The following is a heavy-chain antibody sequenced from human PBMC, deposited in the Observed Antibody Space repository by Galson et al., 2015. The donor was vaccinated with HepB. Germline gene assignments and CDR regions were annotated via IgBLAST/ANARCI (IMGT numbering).Heavy chain of an antibody. Sequence: SLRLSCAASRFTFSDHYMSWIRQAPGKGLEWVSYIRTSGSTTSYADSVKGRFTISRDNANKSLFLQMNSLRAEDTAVYYCARGLYSDILLPGAFDIWGQGTTVAVSS. CDR2: IRTSGSTT. CDR3: ARGLYSDILLPGAFDI. CDR1: RFTFSDHY. J-gene: IGHJ3*02. V-gene: IGHV3-11*01. D-gene: IGHD3-9*01.